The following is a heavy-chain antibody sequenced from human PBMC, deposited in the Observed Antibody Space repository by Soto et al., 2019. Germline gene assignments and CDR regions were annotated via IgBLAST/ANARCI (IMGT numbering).Heavy chain of an antibody. J-gene: IGHJ6*02. CDR1: GVTFSRSG. CDR2: ISYDASKK. CDR3: AKEGCSSTSCVAFLDV. D-gene: IGHD2-2*01. Sequence: GGSLILSCASAGVTFSRSGMHWVRQAPGKGLEWVAVISYDASKKYYADSVKGRFTISRDNSKETVDLQMNSLRAEDTAVYYCAKEGCSSTSCVAFLDVWGRGTTVTVSS. V-gene: IGHV3-30*18.